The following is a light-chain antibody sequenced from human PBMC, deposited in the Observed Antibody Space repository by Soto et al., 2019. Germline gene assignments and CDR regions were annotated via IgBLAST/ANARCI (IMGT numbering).Light chain of an antibody. J-gene: IGKJ1*01. V-gene: IGKV3-11*01. CDR3: QQRSRA. CDR2: DAS. CDR1: QSVSSY. Sequence: EIVLTQSPATLSLSPGERATLSCRASQSVSSYLAWYQQKPGQAPRLLIYDASNRATGIPARFSGSGSGTDFTFTISSLEPEDFAVYYCQQRSRAFGQGTKVDIK.